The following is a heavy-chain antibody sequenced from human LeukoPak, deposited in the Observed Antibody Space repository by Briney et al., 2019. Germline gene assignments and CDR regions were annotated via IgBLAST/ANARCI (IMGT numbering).Heavy chain of an antibody. V-gene: IGHV3-30-3*01. CDR1: GFTFSSYA. CDR3: ARGGVTIFGVVIGAFDV. J-gene: IGHJ3*01. CDR2: ISYDGSNK. D-gene: IGHD3-3*01. Sequence: GGSLRLSCAASGFTFSSYAMHWVRQAPGKGLEWVAVISYDGSNKYYADSVKGRFTISRDNSKNTLYLQMNSLRAEDTAVYYCARGGVTIFGVVIGAFDVWGQGTMVTVSS.